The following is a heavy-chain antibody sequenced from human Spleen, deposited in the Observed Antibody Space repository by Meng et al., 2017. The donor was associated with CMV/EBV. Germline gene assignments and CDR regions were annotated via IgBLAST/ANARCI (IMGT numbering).Heavy chain of an antibody. CDR3: AREKGYCSSTSCYTSSYGMDV. D-gene: IGHD2-2*02. V-gene: IGHV3-11*04. Sequence: GGSLRLSCAASGFTVSDYYMSWIRQAPGKGLEWVSYISSSGSTIYYADSVKGRFTISRDNAKNSLYLQMNSLRAEDTAVYYCAREKGYCSSTSCYTSSYGMDVWGQGTTVTVSS. CDR1: GFTVSDYY. J-gene: IGHJ6*02. CDR2: ISSSGSTI.